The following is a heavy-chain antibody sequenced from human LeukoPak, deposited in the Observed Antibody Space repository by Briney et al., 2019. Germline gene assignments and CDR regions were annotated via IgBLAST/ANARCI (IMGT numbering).Heavy chain of an antibody. CDR1: VFTFSCYV. J-gene: IGHJ4*02. V-gene: IGHV3-64D*06. CDR2: ISSKGGST. Sequence: GGSLRLSCSASVFTFSCYVMQSVRQAPGKGLEYVSAISSKGGSTYYADTGKCRFTISRDNSKHTLYLQMSSLRAEDTAVYYCVKEGYPGGSYDYWGQGTLVTVSS. CDR3: VKEGYPGGSYDY. D-gene: IGHD2-15*01.